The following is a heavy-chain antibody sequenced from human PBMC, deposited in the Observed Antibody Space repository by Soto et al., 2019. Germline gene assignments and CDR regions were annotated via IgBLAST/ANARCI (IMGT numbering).Heavy chain of an antibody. CDR1: GFTFSSYA. CDR2: ISGSGGST. V-gene: IGHV3-23*01. Sequence: GESLKISCAASGFTFSSYAMSWVRQAPGKGLEWVSAISGSGGSTYYADSVKGRFTISRDNSKNTLYLQMNSLRAEDTAVYYCAKQGAVLRFLEWLSAPFYYFDYWGQGTLVTVSS. D-gene: IGHD3-3*01. CDR3: AKQGAVLRFLEWLSAPFYYFDY. J-gene: IGHJ4*02.